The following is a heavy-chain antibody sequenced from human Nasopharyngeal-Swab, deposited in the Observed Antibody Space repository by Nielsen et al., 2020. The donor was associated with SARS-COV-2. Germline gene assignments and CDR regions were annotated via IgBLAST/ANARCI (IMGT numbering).Heavy chain of an antibody. CDR3: VRSVRSAFDF. CDR1: GFTFSSYA. V-gene: IGHV3-64D*06. D-gene: IGHD4-17*01. J-gene: IGHJ3*01. CDR2: ISSNGLTT. Sequence: GESLKISCSASGFTFSSYALHWVRQAPGKGLEYVSAISSNGLTTYYADSVKGRFTISRDNSKNTLYLQMSSLRPKDTAVYYCVRSVRSAFDFWGQGTWSPSLQ.